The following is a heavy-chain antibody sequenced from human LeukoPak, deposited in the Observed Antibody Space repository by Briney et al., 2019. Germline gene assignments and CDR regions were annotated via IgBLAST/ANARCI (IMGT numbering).Heavy chain of an antibody. Sequence: GGSLRLSCVASGFTFSDAWMAWVRRAPGKGLEWVANIREDGGVKNYVDSVRGRFTISRDNAKKSLFLQMNSLRAEDSAVYYCARDRAYSSFDYWGEGTLVTVSS. D-gene: IGHD6-13*01. CDR3: ARDRAYSSFDY. J-gene: IGHJ4*02. CDR1: GFTFSDAW. V-gene: IGHV3-7*01. CDR2: IREDGGVK.